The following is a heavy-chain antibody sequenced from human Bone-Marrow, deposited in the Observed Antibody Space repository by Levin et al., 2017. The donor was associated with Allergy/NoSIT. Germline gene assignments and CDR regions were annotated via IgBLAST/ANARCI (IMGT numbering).Heavy chain of an antibody. V-gene: IGHV3-48*03. CDR3: ARESISDKRYYYYYMDV. Sequence: SCAASGFTFSSYEMNWVRQAPGKGLEWVSYISSSGSTIYYADSVKGRFTISRDNAKNSLYLQMNSLRAEDTAVYYCARESISDKRYYYYYMDVWGKGTTVTVSS. CDR2: ISSSGSTI. D-gene: IGHD6-6*01. J-gene: IGHJ6*03. CDR1: GFTFSSYE.